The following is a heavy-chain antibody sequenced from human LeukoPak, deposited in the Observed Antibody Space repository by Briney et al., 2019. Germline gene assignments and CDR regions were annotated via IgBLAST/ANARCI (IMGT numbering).Heavy chain of an antibody. CDR1: GSTFSSYG. V-gene: IGHV3-33*06. J-gene: IGHJ4*02. D-gene: IGHD1-26*01. Sequence: GGSLRLSCAASGSTFSSYGMHWVRQAPGKGLEWVAVIWYDGSNKYYADSVKGRFTISRDNSKNTLYLQMNSLRAEDTAVYYCAKGLGATRHVWYFDYWGQGTLVTVSS. CDR3: AKGLGATRHVWYFDY. CDR2: IWYDGSNK.